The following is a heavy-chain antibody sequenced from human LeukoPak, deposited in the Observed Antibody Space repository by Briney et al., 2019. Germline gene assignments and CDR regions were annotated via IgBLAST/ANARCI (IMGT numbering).Heavy chain of an antibody. CDR2: IYYSGLT. CDR3: ARHKFDYYFDY. J-gene: IGHJ4*02. Sequence: SETLSLTCTVSGGSINTYYWSWIRQPPGKGLEWIGYIYYSGLTGYNPALRSRVTISVDTSKNQFSLKLGSVTTADTALYYCARHKFDYYFDYWGQGTLVTVSS. D-gene: IGHD3-9*01. CDR1: GGSINTYY. V-gene: IGHV4-59*01.